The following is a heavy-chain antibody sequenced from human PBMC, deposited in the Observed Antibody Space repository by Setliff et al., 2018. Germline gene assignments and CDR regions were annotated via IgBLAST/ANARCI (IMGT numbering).Heavy chain of an antibody. Sequence: PSETLSLTCTVSGASVRTYYWTWIRQPPGKGLEWIGNIYGMGETKYHPSLKSRVTISLDKTKNAFSLGLTSVTAADTGVYFCARSVDPDVWGKGTTVTVSS. J-gene: IGHJ6*04. CDR2: IYGMGET. CDR3: ARSVDPDV. CDR1: GASVRTYY. V-gene: IGHV4-4*08.